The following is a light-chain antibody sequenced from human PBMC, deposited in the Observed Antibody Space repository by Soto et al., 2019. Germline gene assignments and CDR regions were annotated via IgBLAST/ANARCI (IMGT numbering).Light chain of an antibody. V-gene: IGLV2-11*01. CDR1: SSDVGGYDF. J-gene: IGLJ3*02. CDR3: CSYAGSYNLGV. Sequence: QSALTQPRSVSGSPGQSVTIYCTGTSSDVGGYDFVSWYQQHPGKAPKLMIYDVSKRPSGVPDRFSVSKSANSASLTISGLQAEDEALYYCCSYAGSYNLGVFGGGTKLTVL. CDR2: DVS.